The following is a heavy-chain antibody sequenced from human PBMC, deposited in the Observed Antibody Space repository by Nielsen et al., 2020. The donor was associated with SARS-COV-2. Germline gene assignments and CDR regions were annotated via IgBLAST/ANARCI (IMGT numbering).Heavy chain of an antibody. J-gene: IGHJ4*02. CDR1: GDSVSSTSYY. CDR2: IHYSGST. D-gene: IGHD3-16*01. Sequence: SETLSLTCSVSGDSVSSTSYYWGWIRQAPGKGLDWIGAIHYSGSTYYNPSLESRVTISVDTSKNQFSLRLNSVTAADTAVYYCARIAPPKGLGFDYWGQGTQVTVSS. CDR3: ARIAPPKGLGFDY. V-gene: IGHV4-39*01.